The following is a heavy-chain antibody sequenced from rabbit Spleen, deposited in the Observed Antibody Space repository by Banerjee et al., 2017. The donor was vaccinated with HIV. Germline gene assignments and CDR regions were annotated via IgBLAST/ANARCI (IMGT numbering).Heavy chain of an antibody. CDR2: INAATGKP. CDR3: ARDLAGAIGWNFYL. Sequence: QQLEESGGGLVKPGASLTLTCTASGVSFSSSSYMCWVRQAPGKGLEWIACINAATGKPVYATWAKGRFTISRTSSTTVTLQMTSLTAADTATYFCARDLAGAIGWNFYLWGQGTLVTVS. CDR1: GVSFSSSSY. J-gene: IGHJ4*01. V-gene: IGHV1S40*01. D-gene: IGHD4-1*01.